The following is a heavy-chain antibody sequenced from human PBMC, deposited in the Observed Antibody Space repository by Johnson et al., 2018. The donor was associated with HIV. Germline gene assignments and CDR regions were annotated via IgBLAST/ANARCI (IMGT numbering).Heavy chain of an antibody. CDR2: VYSTFGT. CDR1: GFPVTSNF. CDR3: ARGVRNSYGYLLGTFDI. V-gene: IGHV3-66*02. D-gene: IGHD5-18*01. Sequence: VQLVESGGGLVQPGGSLRLSCTASGFPVTSNFMTWVRQPPGKGLDWVSAVYSTFGTYYADSVRGRFTISTDNSKNTLYLQMNSLRREDKAVYYCARGVRNSYGYLLGTFDIWGQGTMVTVSS. J-gene: IGHJ3*02.